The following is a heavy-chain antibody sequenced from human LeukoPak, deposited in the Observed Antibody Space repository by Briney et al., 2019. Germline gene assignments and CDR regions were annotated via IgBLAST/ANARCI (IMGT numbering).Heavy chain of an antibody. CDR1: GGSINTYY. Sequence: SETLSLTCTVSGGSINTYYWSWIRQPPGKGLEWIGSMYTSVTTKYNPSLKSRATISVDTSKNQFSLNLASVTAADTAVYYCARHLVPYRPFSYWGQGSLVTVSS. CDR3: ARHLVPYRPFSY. D-gene: IGHD1-14*01. J-gene: IGHJ1*01. V-gene: IGHV4-4*09. CDR2: MYTSVTT.